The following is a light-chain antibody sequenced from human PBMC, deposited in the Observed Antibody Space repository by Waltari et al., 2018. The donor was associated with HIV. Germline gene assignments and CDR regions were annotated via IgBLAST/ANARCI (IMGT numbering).Light chain of an antibody. CDR3: AAWDDSLSGYV. V-gene: IGLV1-47*01. Sequence: QSVLTQPPSASGTPGQRVTISCSGSSSNIGSNYGYWYQQLPGTAPKLLIYRNHPRPSGVPDRFSGSKSGTSASLAISGLRSEDEADYYCAAWDDSLSGYVFGTGTKVTVL. J-gene: IGLJ1*01. CDR1: SSNIGSNY. CDR2: RNH.